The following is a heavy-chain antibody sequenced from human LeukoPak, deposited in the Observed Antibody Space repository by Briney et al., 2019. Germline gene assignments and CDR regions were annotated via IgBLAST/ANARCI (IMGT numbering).Heavy chain of an antibody. CDR2: IIPIFGTA. Sequence: SVKVSCKASGGTFSSYAISWVRQAPGQGLEWMGGIIPIFGTANYAQKFQGRVTITADESTSTAYMELSSLRSEDTAVYYCARVMTPDSSSSHAYYYYGMDVWGQGTTVTVSS. D-gene: IGHD6-6*01. CDR1: GGTFSSYA. J-gene: IGHJ6*02. V-gene: IGHV1-69*13. CDR3: ARVMTPDSSSSHAYYYYGMDV.